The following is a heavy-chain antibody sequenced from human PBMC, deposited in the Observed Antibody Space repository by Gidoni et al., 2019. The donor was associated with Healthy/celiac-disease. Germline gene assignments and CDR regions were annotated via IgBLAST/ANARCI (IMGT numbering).Heavy chain of an antibody. D-gene: IGHD2-15*01. V-gene: IGHV3-48*01. CDR3: ARDREAEYWSTVAAGFDY. CDR1: GFTFSSYS. J-gene: IGHJ4*02. Sequence: GFTFSSYSMNWVRQAPGKGLEWVSYISSSSSTIYYADSVTGRFTISRDKANNSLYLQMNSLRVEDTAVYYCARDREAEYWSTVAAGFDYWGQGTLVTVSS. CDR2: ISSSSSTI.